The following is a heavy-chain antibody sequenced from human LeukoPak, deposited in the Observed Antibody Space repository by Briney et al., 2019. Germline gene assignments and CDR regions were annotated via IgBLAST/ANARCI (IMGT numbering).Heavy chain of an antibody. CDR2: ISSSSSYI. J-gene: IGHJ6*02. Sequence: GGSLRLSCAASGFTFSSYSMNWVRQAPGKGLEWVSSISSSSSYIYYADSVKGRFTISRDNAKNSLYLQMNSLRAEDTAVYYCARDEDIVVVPAAYGMDVWGQGTTVTVSS. D-gene: IGHD2-2*01. CDR1: GFTFSSYS. CDR3: ARDEDIVVVPAAYGMDV. V-gene: IGHV3-21*01.